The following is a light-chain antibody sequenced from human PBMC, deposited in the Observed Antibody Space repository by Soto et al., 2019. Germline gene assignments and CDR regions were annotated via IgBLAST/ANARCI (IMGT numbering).Light chain of an antibody. CDR3: QKYFKLRT. Sequence: AIQMTQSPSSLSASAGDRVTITCRASQDIGTYLVWYQQKPGKAPNLLIYSASTLHSGGPSRFSGSGAGTVFTLTSSSLQSEDAATYYCQKYFKLRTFGQGTKVEIK. CDR1: QDIGTY. J-gene: IGKJ1*01. CDR2: SAS. V-gene: IGKV1-8*01.